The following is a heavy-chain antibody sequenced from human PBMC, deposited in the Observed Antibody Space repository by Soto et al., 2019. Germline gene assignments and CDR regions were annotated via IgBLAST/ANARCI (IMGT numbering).Heavy chain of an antibody. Sequence: ASVKVSCKASGYTFTSYGISWVRQAPGQGLEWMGWISAYNGNTNYAQKLQGRVTMTTDTSTSTAYMELRSLRSDDTAVYYCARDGQWELLGYYYYGMDVWGQGTTVTVSS. CDR2: ISAYNGNT. V-gene: IGHV1-18*04. J-gene: IGHJ6*02. CDR1: GYTFTSYG. D-gene: IGHD1-26*01. CDR3: ARDGQWELLGYYYYGMDV.